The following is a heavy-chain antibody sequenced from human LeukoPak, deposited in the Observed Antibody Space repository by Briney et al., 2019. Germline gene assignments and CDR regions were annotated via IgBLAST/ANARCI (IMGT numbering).Heavy chain of an antibody. D-gene: IGHD4-17*01. CDR2: IRYDGSNK. V-gene: IGHV3-30*02. J-gene: IGHJ4*02. CDR1: GFTFSSYG. CDR3: AKAPRGFTVTLYYFDY. Sequence: GGSLRLSCAASGFTFSSYGMHWVRQAPGKGLEWVAFIRYDGSNKYYADSVKGRFTISRDNSKNTLYLQMNSLSAEDTAVYYCAKAPRGFTVTLYYFDYWGQGTLVTVSS.